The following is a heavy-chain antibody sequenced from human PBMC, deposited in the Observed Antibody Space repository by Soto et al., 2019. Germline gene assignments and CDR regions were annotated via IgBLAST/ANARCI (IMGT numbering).Heavy chain of an antibody. D-gene: IGHD6-19*01. Sequence: ASVKVSCKASGYTFTSYAMHWVRQAPGQRLEWMGWINAGNGNTKYSQKFQGRVTITRDTSASTAYMELSSLRSEDTAVYYCARVARGAGHYYYYGMDVWGQGTTVTVSS. J-gene: IGHJ6*02. CDR1: GYTFTSYA. CDR2: INAGNGNT. V-gene: IGHV1-3*01. CDR3: ARVARGAGHYYYYGMDV.